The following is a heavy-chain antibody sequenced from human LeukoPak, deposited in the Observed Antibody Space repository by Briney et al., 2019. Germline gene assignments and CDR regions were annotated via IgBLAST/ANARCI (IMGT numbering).Heavy chain of an antibody. Sequence: GASVKVSCKASGYTFTGYYMHWVRQAPGQGLEWIGWINPNSGGTNYAQKFQGRVTMTRDTSISTAYMELSRLRSDDTAVYYCARPLLYSNFVVDYWGQGTLVTVSS. J-gene: IGHJ4*02. V-gene: IGHV1-2*02. CDR2: INPNSGGT. D-gene: IGHD4-11*01. CDR3: ARPLLYSNFVVDY. CDR1: GYTFTGYY.